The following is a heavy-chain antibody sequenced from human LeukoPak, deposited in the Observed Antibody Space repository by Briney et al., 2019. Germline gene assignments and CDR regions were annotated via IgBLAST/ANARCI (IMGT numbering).Heavy chain of an antibody. J-gene: IGHJ4*02. CDR2: IYYSGST. D-gene: IGHD3-16*01. CDR1: GGSISSTTYY. Sequence: SETLSLTCIVSGGSISSTTYYWGWIRPPPGKGLEWIGSIYYSGSTYYNPSLKSRVTVSVDTSKNQFSLILSSVTAADTAVYYCVRGSTLRHYQYWGQGTLVTVSS. V-gene: IGHV4-39*01. CDR3: VRGSTLRHYQY.